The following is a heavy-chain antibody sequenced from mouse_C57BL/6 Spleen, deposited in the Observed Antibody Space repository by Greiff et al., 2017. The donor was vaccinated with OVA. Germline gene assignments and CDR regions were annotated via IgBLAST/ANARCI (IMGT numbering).Heavy chain of an antibody. CDR3: AREGYYGSSYRAMDY. V-gene: IGHV1-59*01. CDR1: GYTFTSYW. J-gene: IGHJ4*01. CDR2: IDPSDSYT. D-gene: IGHD1-1*01. Sequence: QVQLQQPGAELVRPGTSVKLSCKASGYTFTSYWMHWVKQRPGQGLEWIGVIDPSDSYTNYNQKFNGKATLTVDTSSSTAYMQLSSLTSEDSAVYYCAREGYYGSSYRAMDYWGQGTSVTVSS.